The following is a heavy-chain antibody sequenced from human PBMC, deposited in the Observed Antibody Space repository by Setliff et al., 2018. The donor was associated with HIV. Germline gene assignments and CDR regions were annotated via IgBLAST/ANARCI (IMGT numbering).Heavy chain of an antibody. Sequence: SETLSLTCTVSGGSISSYYWSWIRQPPGKGLEWIGYIYYSGNTNYNPSLKSRVTISVDTSKNQFSLKLSSVTAADTAVYYCASGRYYDFWSGFDYYFDYWGQGTLVTVSS. CDR3: ASGRYYDFWSGFDYYFDY. V-gene: IGHV4-59*01. CDR1: GGSISSYY. CDR2: IYYSGNT. J-gene: IGHJ4*02. D-gene: IGHD3-3*01.